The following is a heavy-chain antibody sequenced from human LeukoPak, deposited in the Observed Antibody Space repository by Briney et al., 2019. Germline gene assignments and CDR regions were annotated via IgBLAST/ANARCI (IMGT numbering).Heavy chain of an antibody. Sequence: PGGSLRLSCAASGFTFSDYYMSWIRQAQGKGLEWVSSISSSSRTIYYADSVKGRFTICRDNAKNTLYLQMNRLRAEDTAVYYCARSGRGVAFDIWGQGTMVTVSS. CDR2: ISSSSRTI. V-gene: IGHV3-11*04. J-gene: IGHJ3*02. CDR1: GFTFSDYY. CDR3: ARSGRGVAFDI. D-gene: IGHD1-26*01.